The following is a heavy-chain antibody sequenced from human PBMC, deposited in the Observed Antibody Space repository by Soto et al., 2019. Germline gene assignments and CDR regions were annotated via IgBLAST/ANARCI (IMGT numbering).Heavy chain of an antibody. CDR1: GGSLSDFY. D-gene: IGHD3-16*01. J-gene: IGHJ4*02. CDR2: TNDRGNT. V-gene: IGHV4-34*01. CDR3: ARAARRRTFGMKGDYLDS. Sequence: SETLSLTCAVYGGSLSDFYRSWIRQPPGKGLEWIGETNDRGNTKYNPSVEGRVTISLDTSRNQLSLRVTSMTAADRGVYYCARAARRRTFGMKGDYLDSWGQGTLVTVSS.